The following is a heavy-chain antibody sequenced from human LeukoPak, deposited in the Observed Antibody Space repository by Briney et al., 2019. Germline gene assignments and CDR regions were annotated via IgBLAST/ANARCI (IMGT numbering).Heavy chain of an antibody. Sequence: PGGSLRLSWAASGFIFSSFWIHWVRQAPGKGLVWVSRISGDGTTTTYADSVKGRFTISRDNAKNTLYLQLNSLRAEDTAVYYCARRPAYCGGDCFFSDYWGQGTLVTVSS. CDR1: GFIFSSFW. J-gene: IGHJ4*02. D-gene: IGHD2-21*02. CDR3: ARRPAYCGGDCFFSDY. CDR2: ISGDGTTT. V-gene: IGHV3-74*01.